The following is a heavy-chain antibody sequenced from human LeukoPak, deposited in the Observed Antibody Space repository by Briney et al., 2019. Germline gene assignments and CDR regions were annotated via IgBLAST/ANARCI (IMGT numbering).Heavy chain of an antibody. CDR2: IYHSGST. CDR3: ARDRDGSSAST. V-gene: IGHV4-38-2*02. Sequence: SETLSLTCTVSGYSICSGYYWGWIRQPPGKGLEWIGSIYHSGSTYYNPSLKSRVAISVDASKNQFSLKLSSVTAADTAVYYCARDRDGSSASTWGQGTLVTVSS. J-gene: IGHJ5*02. D-gene: IGHD5-24*01. CDR1: GYSICSGYY.